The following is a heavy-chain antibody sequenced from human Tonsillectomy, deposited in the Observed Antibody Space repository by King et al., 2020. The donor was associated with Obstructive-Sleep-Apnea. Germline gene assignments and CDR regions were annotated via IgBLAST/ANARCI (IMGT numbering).Heavy chain of an antibody. CDR1: GFTFSNYG. CDR3: GGYNWFDP. D-gene: IGHD6-13*01. J-gene: IGHJ5*02. V-gene: IGHV3-30*03. CDR2: ISYDGSDK. Sequence: VQLVESGGGVVQPGRSLRLSCAASGFTFSNYGMHWVRQAPGEGLEWVAIISYDGSDKYYADSLKGRFTISRDNSKSTLYLQMNSLRPEHTAVYYCGGYNWFDPWGQGTLVTVSS.